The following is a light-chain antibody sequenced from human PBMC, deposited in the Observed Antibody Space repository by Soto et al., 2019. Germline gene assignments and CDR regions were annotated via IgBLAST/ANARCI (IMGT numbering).Light chain of an antibody. CDR3: QQYDNLPFT. V-gene: IGKV1-33*01. CDR2: DAS. J-gene: IGKJ4*01. Sequence: DIQMTQSPSSLSASVGDRVTITCQASQDIRNYLNWYQLKPGKAPNLLIHDASNLETGVPSRFSGSGSVTDFTFTISSLQPADMATYYCQQYDNLPFTFGGGTKVESK. CDR1: QDIRNY.